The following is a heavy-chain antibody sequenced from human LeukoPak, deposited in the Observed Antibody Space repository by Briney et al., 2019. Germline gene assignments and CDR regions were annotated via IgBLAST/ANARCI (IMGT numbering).Heavy chain of an antibody. D-gene: IGHD3-16*01. CDR3: AILEGGY. V-gene: IGHV3-23*01. Sequence: PGGSLRLSCAASGFTFSNYAMSWVRQAPGKGLEWVSTISDSGGGTYYADSVKGRFTISRDNSKNTLYLQMNSLRAEDTAVYYCAILEGGYWGQGTLVTVSS. J-gene: IGHJ4*02. CDR2: ISDSGGGT. CDR1: GFTFSNYA.